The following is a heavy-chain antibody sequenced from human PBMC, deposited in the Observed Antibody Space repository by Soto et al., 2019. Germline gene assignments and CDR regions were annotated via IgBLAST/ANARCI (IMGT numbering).Heavy chain of an antibody. D-gene: IGHD5-12*01. Sequence: VQLQESGPRLVKPSETLSLTCTVSGGSISSYYWIWIRQPPRKGLEGIGYIYYSGSSNYTTSLKSRINVSIETSKSQFSRKLNSVTAADAVVYYCARHIDIDQRGMDVWGQGTTVTVSS. V-gene: IGHV4-59*08. CDR1: GGSISSYY. J-gene: IGHJ6*02. CDR2: IYYSGSS. CDR3: ARHIDIDQRGMDV.